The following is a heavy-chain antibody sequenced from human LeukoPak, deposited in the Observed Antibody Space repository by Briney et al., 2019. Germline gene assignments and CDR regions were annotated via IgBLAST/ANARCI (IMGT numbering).Heavy chain of an antibody. CDR1: GFTFSSYA. V-gene: IGHV3-23*01. J-gene: IGHJ4*02. Sequence: GGSLRLSCAASGFTFSSYAMSWVRQAPGKGLEWVSDISGSGGSTYSADSVKGRFTISRDNSKNTLYLQMNGLRVEDTAVYYCAKDQGGSSGYSNYYFDSWGQGTLVTVSS. CDR3: AKDQGGSSGYSNYYFDS. D-gene: IGHD3-22*01. CDR2: ISGSGGST.